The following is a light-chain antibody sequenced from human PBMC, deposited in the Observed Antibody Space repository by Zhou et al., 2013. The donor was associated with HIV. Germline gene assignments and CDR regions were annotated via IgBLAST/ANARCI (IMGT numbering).Light chain of an antibody. J-gene: IGKJ1*01. V-gene: IGKV3-20*01. Sequence: EIVLTQSPGTLSLSPGERATLSCRASQSISRDYLAWYQQKPGQAPRLLIYAVSSRTTGIPDRFSGSGSGTDFTPTISRLEPEDFAMYYCQQYGTSPSFGQGTKVEIK. CDR2: AVS. CDR3: QQYGTSPS. CDR1: QSISRDY.